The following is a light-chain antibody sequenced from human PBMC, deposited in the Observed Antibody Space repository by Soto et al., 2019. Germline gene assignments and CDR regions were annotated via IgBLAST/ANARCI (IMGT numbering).Light chain of an antibody. CDR1: QSVSNNY. J-gene: IGKJ1*01. CDR3: QQYGRSGT. Sequence: EIALTQPPGTLSLSPGERPTLSCRASQSVSNNYLAWYQQKPGQAPRLLIYGASNRATGIPDRFSGSGSGTDFTLTISRLEPEDFAVYYCQQYGRSGTFGQGTEVDIK. CDR2: GAS. V-gene: IGKV3-20*01.